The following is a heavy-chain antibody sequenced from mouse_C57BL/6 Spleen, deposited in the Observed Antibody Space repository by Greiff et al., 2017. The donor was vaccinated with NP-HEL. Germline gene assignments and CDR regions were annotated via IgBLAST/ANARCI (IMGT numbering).Heavy chain of an antibody. CDR3: ARNYYDYDGFAY. V-gene: IGHV7-3*01. J-gene: IGHJ3*01. CDR1: GFTFTDYC. Sequence: EVNLVESGGGLVQPGGSLSLSCAASGFTFTDYCMSWVRQPPGKALEWLGFIRNKANGYTTEYSASVKGRFTISRDNSQSILYLQMNALRAEDSATYYCARNYYDYDGFAYWGQGTLVTVSA. D-gene: IGHD2-4*01. CDR2: IRNKANGYTT.